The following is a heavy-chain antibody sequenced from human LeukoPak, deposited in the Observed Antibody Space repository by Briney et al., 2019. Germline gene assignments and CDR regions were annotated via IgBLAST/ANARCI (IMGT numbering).Heavy chain of an antibody. CDR3: ARVGLRWSLDAFDI. J-gene: IGHJ3*02. V-gene: IGHV3-74*01. CDR2: INSDGSST. Sequence: GGSLRLSCAASGFTFSSYWMHWVRQAPGKGLVWVSRINSDGSSTSYADSVKGRFTISRDNAKNTLYLQMSSLRAEDTAVYYCARVGLRWSLDAFDIWGQGTMVTVSS. CDR1: GFTFSSYW. D-gene: IGHD4-23*01.